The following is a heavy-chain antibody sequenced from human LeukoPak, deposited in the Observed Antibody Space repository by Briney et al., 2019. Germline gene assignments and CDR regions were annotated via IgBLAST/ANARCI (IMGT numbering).Heavy chain of an antibody. CDR2: INPNSGGT. CDR3: ARDDNYYDSSGYYPYYYYYGMDV. CDR1: GYTFTGYY. J-gene: IGHJ6*02. Sequence: PEASVKVSCTASGYTFTGYYMHWVRQAPGQGLEWMGWINPNSGGTNYAQKFQGRVTMTRDTSISTAYMELSRLRSDDTAVYYCARDDNYYDSSGYYPYYYYYGMDVWGQGTTVTVSS. V-gene: IGHV1-2*02. D-gene: IGHD3-22*01.